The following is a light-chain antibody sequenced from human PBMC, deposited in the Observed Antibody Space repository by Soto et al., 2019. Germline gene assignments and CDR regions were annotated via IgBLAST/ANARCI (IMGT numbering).Light chain of an antibody. V-gene: IGLV1-44*01. CDR1: SSNIGSNT. CDR3: AAWDYSLNGVV. Sequence: QLVLTQPPSASGTPGQRVTISCSGSSSNIGSNTVSWYQQLPGTAPKLLIYTTNQRTSGVPDRFSGSKSGTSASLAISGLQSEDEADYYCAAWDYSLNGVVFGGGTKLTVL. CDR2: TTN. J-gene: IGLJ2*01.